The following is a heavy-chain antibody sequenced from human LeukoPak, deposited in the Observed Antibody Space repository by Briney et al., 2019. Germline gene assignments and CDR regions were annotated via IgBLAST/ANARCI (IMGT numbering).Heavy chain of an antibody. CDR2: VDPEDGET. D-gene: IGHD6-13*01. Sequence: ASVKVSCKVSGYTFTDYYMHWVQEAPGKGLEWMGLVDPEDGETIYAEKFQGRVTITADTSTDTAYMELSSLRSEDTAVYYCATDRPLSSSWYEPFDYRGQGTLVTVSS. V-gene: IGHV1-69-2*01. CDR1: GYTFTDYY. CDR3: ATDRPLSSSWYEPFDY. J-gene: IGHJ4*02.